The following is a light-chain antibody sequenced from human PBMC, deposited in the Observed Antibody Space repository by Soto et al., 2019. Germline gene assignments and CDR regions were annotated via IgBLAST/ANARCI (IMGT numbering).Light chain of an antibody. CDR1: GGHSHYA. J-gene: IGLJ3*02. V-gene: IGLV4-69*01. CDR3: QTWGAGIQV. Sequence: QLVLTQSPSASASLGAWVKLTCTLTGGHSHYAIAWHQQQPEKGPQYLMKVDTEGSHYKVNGIPDRFSGSSSGAERYLIISSLQSEDEADYYCQTWGAGIQVFGGGTKVTVL. CDR2: VDTEGSH.